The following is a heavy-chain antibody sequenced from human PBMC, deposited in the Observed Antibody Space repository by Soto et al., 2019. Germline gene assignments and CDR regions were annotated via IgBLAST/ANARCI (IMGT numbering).Heavy chain of an antibody. Sequence: QVQLQESGPGLVKPSQTLSLTCTVSGGSISSGGYYWSWIRQHPGKGLEWIGYIYYSGSTYYNPSLKSRVTISVDTSKNQFSLKLSSVTAADTAVYYCARGSLMTTYWYFDLWGRGTLVTVSS. CDR3: ARGSLMTTYWYFDL. D-gene: IGHD3-16*01. CDR2: IYYSGST. J-gene: IGHJ2*01. CDR1: GGSISSGGYY. V-gene: IGHV4-31*03.